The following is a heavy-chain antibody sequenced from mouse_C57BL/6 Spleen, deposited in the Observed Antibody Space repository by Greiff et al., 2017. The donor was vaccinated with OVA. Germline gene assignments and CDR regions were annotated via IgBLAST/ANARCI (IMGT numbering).Heavy chain of an antibody. V-gene: IGHV1-53*01. J-gene: IGHJ3*01. CDR3: ARWGDYGSSYPAY. D-gene: IGHD1-1*01. CDR2: INPSNGGT. Sequence: VQLQQPGTELVKPGASVKLSCKASGYTFTSYWMHWVKQRPGQGLEWIGNINPSNGGTNYNEQFKSKATLTVDKSSSTAYMQLSSLTSEDSAVYYSARWGDYGSSYPAYWGQGTLVTVSA. CDR1: GYTFTSYW.